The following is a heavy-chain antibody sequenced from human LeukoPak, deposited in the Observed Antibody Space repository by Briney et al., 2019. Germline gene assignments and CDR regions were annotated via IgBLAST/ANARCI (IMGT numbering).Heavy chain of an antibody. CDR1: GFTFSSYA. CDR2: ISGSGGST. D-gene: IGHD3-10*01. Sequence: PGGSLRLSCAASGFTFSSYAMSWVRQAPGKGLEWVSAISGSGGSTYYADSVKGRFTISRDNSKNTLYVQMNSLRAEDTAVYYCALNYYGSGSEAYYYGMDVWGQGTTVTVSS. V-gene: IGHV3-23*01. J-gene: IGHJ6*02. CDR3: ALNYYGSGSEAYYYGMDV.